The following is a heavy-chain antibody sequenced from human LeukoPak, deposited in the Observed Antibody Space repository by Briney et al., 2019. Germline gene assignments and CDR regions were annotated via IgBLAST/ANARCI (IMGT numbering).Heavy chain of an antibody. CDR3: ARRRGSRLRGLTTYYFDS. V-gene: IGHV4-39*01. CDR1: GGSITSRDYY. CDR2: IQYSGST. D-gene: IGHD3-10*01. J-gene: IGHJ4*02. Sequence: PSETLSLTCIVSGGSITSRDYYWGWIRQPPGKGLEWIGSIQYSGSTYYNPSLKSRVTVSVDTSKNQFSLNLSSVTATDTAVYYCARRRGSRLRGLTTYYFDSWGQGTLVTVSS.